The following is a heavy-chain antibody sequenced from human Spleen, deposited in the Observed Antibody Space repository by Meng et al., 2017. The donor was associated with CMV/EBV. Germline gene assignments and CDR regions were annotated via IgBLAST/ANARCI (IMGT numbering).Heavy chain of an antibody. D-gene: IGHD3-10*01. CDR1: GVTFSKAW. Sequence: GGSLRLSCVASGVTFSKAWMSWVRQAPGKGLEWVGRIKSEIDSGTTDYAAPVKGRFTISRDDSKNTLYLRMNGLKTGDTAVYYCATDGTPDYYGLVENEAFDIWGQGTMVTVSS. V-gene: IGHV3-15*01. CDR2: IKSEIDSGTT. CDR3: ATDGTPDYYGLVENEAFDI. J-gene: IGHJ3*02.